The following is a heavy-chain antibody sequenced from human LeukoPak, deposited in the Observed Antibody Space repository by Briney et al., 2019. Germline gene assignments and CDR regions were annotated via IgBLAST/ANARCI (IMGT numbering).Heavy chain of an antibody. CDR3: VRAPADPLRPFGMNV. CDR1: GYSFTNFG. V-gene: IGHV1-18*01. Sequence: GASVTVSCKASGYSFTNFGVTWVRQAPGQGLEWMGWISGYNGDTNYAQRFQGRVTMTTDSSTSTGYMELKNLRSDDTATFYCVRAPADPLRPFGMNVWGQGTTVIVSS. CDR2: ISGYNGDT. J-gene: IGHJ6*02. D-gene: IGHD3-16*01.